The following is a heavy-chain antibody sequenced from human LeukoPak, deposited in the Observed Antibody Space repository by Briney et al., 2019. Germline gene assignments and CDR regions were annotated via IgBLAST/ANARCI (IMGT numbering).Heavy chain of an antibody. CDR2: IKQDGSEK. J-gene: IGHJ4*02. Sequence: GGSLRLSCEDSGFTFRTYWMNWVRQAPGKGLEWVANIKQDGSEKYYVDSVKGRFTISRDNAKNSLYLQMNSLRTEDTAMYYCAKESGKFDYWGQGTLVAVSS. CDR1: GFTFRTYW. V-gene: IGHV3-7*05. CDR3: AKESGKFDY.